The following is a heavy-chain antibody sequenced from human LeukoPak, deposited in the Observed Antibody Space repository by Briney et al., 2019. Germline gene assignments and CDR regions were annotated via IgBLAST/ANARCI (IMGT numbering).Heavy chain of an antibody. CDR2: IYNTGST. J-gene: IGHJ4*02. D-gene: IGHD6-13*01. Sequence: PSETLSLTCTVSGGSISSRNYYWGWVRQPPGKGLEWIGSIYNTGSTYHNPSLKSRVTTSVDTSKNQFSLKLGSVTAADTAVYYCARRSSSWYSKIDSWGQGTLVTVSS. CDR1: GGSISSRNYY. V-gene: IGHV4-39*01. CDR3: ARRSSSWYSKIDS.